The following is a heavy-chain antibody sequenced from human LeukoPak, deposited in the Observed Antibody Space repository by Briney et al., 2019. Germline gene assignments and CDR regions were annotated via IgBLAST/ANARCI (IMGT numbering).Heavy chain of an antibody. D-gene: IGHD6-13*01. J-gene: IGHJ4*02. CDR3: ARDAAKAQLAYFDY. CDR2: IYNTGST. CDR1: GGSISSYY. V-gene: IGHV4-4*07. Sequence: SETLSLTCSVSGGSISSYYRSWIRQPAGKGLEWIGRIYNTGSTNYNPSLKSRVTMSVDTSKNQFSLKLNSVTAADTAVYYCARDAAKAQLAYFDYWGQGTLVTVSS.